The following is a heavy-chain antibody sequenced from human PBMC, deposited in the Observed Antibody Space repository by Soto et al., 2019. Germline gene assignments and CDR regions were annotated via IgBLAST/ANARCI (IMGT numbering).Heavy chain of an antibody. D-gene: IGHD3-10*01. V-gene: IGHV3-23*01. CDR3: AKCRSSFYYYYYMDV. CDR1: GFTFSSYA. J-gene: IGHJ6*03. Sequence: GGSLRLSCAASGFTFSSYAMSWVRQAPGKGLEWVSAISGSGGSTYYADSVKGRFTISRDNSKNTLYLQMNSLRAEDTAVYYCAKCRSSFYYYYYMDVWGKGTTVTVSS. CDR2: ISGSGGST.